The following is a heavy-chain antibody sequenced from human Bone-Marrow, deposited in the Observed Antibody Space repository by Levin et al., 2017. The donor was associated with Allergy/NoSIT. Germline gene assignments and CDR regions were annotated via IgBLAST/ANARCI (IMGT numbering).Heavy chain of an antibody. CDR2: ISYSGST. CDR3: ARRLRRENFDY. CDR1: GDSLSSYY. J-gene: IGHJ4*02. D-gene: IGHD5-24*01. V-gene: IGHV4-59*01. Sequence: SETLSLTCTVSGDSLSSYYWSWIRQPPGKRLEWIAYISYSGSTNYNPSLKSRVTLSVDKSKNHFSLNLTSVTAADTAVYYCARRLRRENFDYWGQGILVTVSS.